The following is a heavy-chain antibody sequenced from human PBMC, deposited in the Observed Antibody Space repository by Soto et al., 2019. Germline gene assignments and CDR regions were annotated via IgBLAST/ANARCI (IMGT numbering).Heavy chain of an antibody. V-gene: IGHV1-18*01. CDR1: GYTFTSYG. CDR2: ISSHNGNT. CDR3: ERGRYVDY. J-gene: IGHJ4*02. D-gene: IGHD1-1*01. Sequence: QVHLVQSGAEVKKPGASVKVSCKGSGYTFTSYGITWGRQAPGQGLEWMGWISSHNGNTNYAQKPQGRVTVTTDPSTSTAYMELRSLISADTAVYYCERGRYVDYWGQGALVTVSS.